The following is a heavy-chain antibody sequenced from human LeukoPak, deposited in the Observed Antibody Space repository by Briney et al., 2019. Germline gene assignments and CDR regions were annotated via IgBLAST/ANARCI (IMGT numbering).Heavy chain of an antibody. CDR1: GYTFTSYA. Sequence: GASVKVSCKASGYTFTSYAMHWVRQAPGQRLEWTGWINAGNGNTKYSQKFQGRVTITRDTSASTAYMELSSLRSEDTAVYYCARKGDLASSSWYNWGQGTLVTVSS. CDR3: ARKGDLASSSWYN. J-gene: IGHJ4*02. CDR2: INAGNGNT. D-gene: IGHD6-13*01. V-gene: IGHV1-3*01.